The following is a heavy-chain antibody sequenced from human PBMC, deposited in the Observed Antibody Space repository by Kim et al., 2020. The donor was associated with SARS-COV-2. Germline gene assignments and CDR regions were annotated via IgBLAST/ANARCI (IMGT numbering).Heavy chain of an antibody. J-gene: IGHJ4*02. Sequence: DYALSVKTRITINPDTSMNQFSLHLNSVTPEDTAVYFCARGSAVVVKAFDSWGQGTLVTVSS. D-gene: IGHD2-21*01. V-gene: IGHV6-1*01. CDR3: ARGSAVVVKAFDS.